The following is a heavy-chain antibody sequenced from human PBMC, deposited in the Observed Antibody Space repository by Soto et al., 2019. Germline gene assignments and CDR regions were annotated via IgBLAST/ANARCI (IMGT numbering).Heavy chain of an antibody. CDR1: GFSLMTNGVG. V-gene: IGHV2-5*02. J-gene: IGHJ4*02. CDR2: IYRDDDK. Sequence: SGPTLVNPTQTLTLTCTVSGFSLMTNGVGVGWFRQPPGKALEWLALIYRDDDKRYRPSLNSRVTVTKDNNKSQVVLTMTSMDPVDTATYYCAHTVARGTYWETFNYWGQGTLVTVSS. D-gene: IGHD1-26*01. CDR3: AHTVARGTYWETFNY.